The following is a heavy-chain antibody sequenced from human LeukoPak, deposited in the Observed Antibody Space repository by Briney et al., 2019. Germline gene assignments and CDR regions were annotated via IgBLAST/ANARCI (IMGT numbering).Heavy chain of an antibody. D-gene: IGHD2-15*01. V-gene: IGHV4-4*02. J-gene: IGHJ6*02. CDR2: IYHSGST. Sequence: SETLSLTCAVSGGSISSSNWWSWVRQPPGKGLEWIGEIYHSGSTNYNPSLKSRVTISVDKSKNQFSLKLSSVTAVDTAVYYCARCRILGYCSGGSCKLGGYYYYGMDVWGQGTTVTVSS. CDR3: ARCRILGYCSGGSCKLGGYYYYGMDV. CDR1: GGSISSSNW.